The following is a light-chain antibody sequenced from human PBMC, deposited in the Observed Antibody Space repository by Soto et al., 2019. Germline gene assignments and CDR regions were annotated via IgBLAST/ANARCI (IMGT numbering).Light chain of an antibody. CDR3: YQCGRAPRT. V-gene: IGKV3-20*01. CDR2: AAS. CDR1: QSGSNSY. J-gene: IGKJ1*01. Sequence: EMVLTQSPGTLYLSPGERATLSCPASQSGSNSYLAWYQQKPGQAPRLRIYAASTRATGIPERFSGSGSGTQFKLTVRRLQPEEFAVYHCYQCGRAPRTFGQGTKVESK.